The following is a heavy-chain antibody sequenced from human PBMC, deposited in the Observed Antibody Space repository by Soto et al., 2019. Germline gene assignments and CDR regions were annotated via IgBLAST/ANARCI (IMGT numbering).Heavy chain of an antibody. CDR1: GYTFTGYY. J-gene: IGHJ5*02. D-gene: IGHD3-10*01. Sequence: ASVKVSFRASGYTFTGYYMHWVRQAPGQGLEWMGWINPNSGGTNYAQKFQGRVTMTRDTSISTAYMELSRLRSDDTAVYYCARDRPITMARGVRNWFDPWGRGTLVTVSS. CDR2: INPNSGGT. V-gene: IGHV1-2*02. CDR3: ARDRPITMARGVRNWFDP.